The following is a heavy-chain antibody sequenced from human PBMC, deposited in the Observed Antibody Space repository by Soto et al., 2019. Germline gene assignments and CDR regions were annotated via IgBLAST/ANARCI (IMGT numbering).Heavy chain of an antibody. J-gene: IGHJ4*02. CDR1: GFTFSSYA. CDR2: ISYDGSNI. V-gene: IGHV3-30*18. D-gene: IGHD6-13*01. Sequence: QVQLVESGGGVVQPGRSLRLSCAASGFTFSSYAMHWVRQAPGKGLEWVAVISYDGSNIYYANSVKGRFTISRDNSKSTLYLQMNSLRAEDTAVYYCAKGEYRSSWLYDYWGQGTLVTVSS. CDR3: AKGEYRSSWLYDY.